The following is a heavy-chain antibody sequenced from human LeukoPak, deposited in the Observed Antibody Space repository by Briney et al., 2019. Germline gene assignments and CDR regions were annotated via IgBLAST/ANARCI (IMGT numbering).Heavy chain of an antibody. Sequence: PSETLSLTCTVSGGSISSSSYYWGWLRQPPGKGLGWIGSIYYSGSTYYNPSLKSRVTISVDTSKNQFSLKLSSVTAADTAVYYCARDWGGEVTWIQPDWELGPWGQGTLVTVSS. V-gene: IGHV4-39*07. D-gene: IGHD5-18*01. CDR1: GGSISSSSYY. CDR2: IYYSGST. J-gene: IGHJ5*02. CDR3: ARDWGGEVTWIQPDWELGP.